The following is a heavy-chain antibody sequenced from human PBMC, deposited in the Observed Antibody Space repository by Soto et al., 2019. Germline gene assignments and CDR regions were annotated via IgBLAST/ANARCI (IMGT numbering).Heavy chain of an antibody. Sequence: GGSLRVSCAASGFTFNNYALNWVLQAPGKGLEWVSSISGTGGSTFYAGSAKGRFTISRDNSKNTLFLQMTSLRAEDTAVYYCGKGNSKWGTGEAFDIWGQGTMVTVS. CDR3: GKGNSKWGTGEAFDI. V-gene: IGHV3-23*01. D-gene: IGHD7-27*01. CDR2: ISGTGGST. J-gene: IGHJ3*02. CDR1: GFTFNNYA.